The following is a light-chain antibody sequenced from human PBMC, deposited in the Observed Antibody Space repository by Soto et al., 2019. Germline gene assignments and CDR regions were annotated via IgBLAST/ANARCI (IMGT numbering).Light chain of an antibody. CDR1: SSDVGSYNR. Sequence: QSALTQPPSVSGSPGQSVAISCSGTSSDVGSYNRVSWYQQPPGTAPKVMIYEVSNRPSGVPDRFSGSKSGNTASLTISGLQAEDEADYYCSSFTSTSTYVFGTGTKVTVL. CDR3: SSFTSTSTYV. J-gene: IGLJ1*01. V-gene: IGLV2-18*02. CDR2: EVS.